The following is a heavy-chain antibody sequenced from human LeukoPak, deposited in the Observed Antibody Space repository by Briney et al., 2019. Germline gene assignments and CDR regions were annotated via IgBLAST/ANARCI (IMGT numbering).Heavy chain of an antibody. CDR3: ARHLSSITSCPHY. CDR2: IYPGNSDI. CDR1: GHSFTTYW. J-gene: IGHJ4*02. D-gene: IGHD2-2*01. Sequence: GESLKISCKGSGHSFTTYWIAWVRQMPGKGLEWMGVIYPGNSDITYSPSFQGQVTISVDKSISTAYLQWSSLKASDTATYYCARHLSSITSCPHYWGQGTLVTVSS. V-gene: IGHV5-51*01.